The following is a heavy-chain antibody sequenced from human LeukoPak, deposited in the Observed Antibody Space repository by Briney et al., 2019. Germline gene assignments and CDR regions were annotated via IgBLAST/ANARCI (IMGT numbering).Heavy chain of an antibody. V-gene: IGHV1-69*13. Sequence: ASVKVSCKASGGTFSSYAISWVRQAPGQGLEWMGGIIPIFGTANYAQKFQGRVTITADESTSTAYMKLSSLRSKDTAVYYCARGTATVGAYDAFDIWGQGTMVTVSS. D-gene: IGHD1-26*01. J-gene: IGHJ3*02. CDR2: IIPIFGTA. CDR3: ARGTATVGAYDAFDI. CDR1: GGTFSSYA.